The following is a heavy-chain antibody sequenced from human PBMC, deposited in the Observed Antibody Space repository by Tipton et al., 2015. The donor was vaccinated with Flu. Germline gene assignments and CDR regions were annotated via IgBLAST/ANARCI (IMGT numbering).Heavy chain of an antibody. CDR3: ARDGDDILTGYHDAFDI. J-gene: IGHJ3*02. CDR1: GFTFSSYA. D-gene: IGHD3-9*01. V-gene: IGHV3-30*04. CDR2: ISYDGSNK. Sequence: RSLRLSCAASGFTFSSYAMHWVRQAPGKGLEWVAVISYDGSNKYYADSVKGRFTISRDNSKNTLYLQMNSLRAEDTAVYYCARDGDDILTGYHDAFDIWGQGTMVTVSS.